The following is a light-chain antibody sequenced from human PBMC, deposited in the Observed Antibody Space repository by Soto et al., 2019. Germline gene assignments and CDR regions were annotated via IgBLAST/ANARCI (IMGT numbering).Light chain of an antibody. V-gene: IGLV1-40*01. CDR2: GNS. CDR3: QSSDTRLSGSV. CDR1: SSNIGAAYY. J-gene: IGLJ3*02. Sequence: QPVLTQPPSVSGAPGQRVTISCTGSSSNIGAAYYVHWYQQLPGTAPKLLIYGNSNRPSGVPDRFSGSNSGTSASLAITGLQAEDEASYYCQSSDTRLSGSVFGGGTKLTVL.